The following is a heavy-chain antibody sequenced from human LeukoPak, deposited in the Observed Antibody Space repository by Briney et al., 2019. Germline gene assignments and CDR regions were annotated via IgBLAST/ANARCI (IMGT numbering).Heavy chain of an antibody. CDR3: AKESVWFGESNPFDY. D-gene: IGHD3-10*01. CDR1: GFTFSTYA. V-gene: IGHV3-23*01. CDR2: ISGSGGNT. J-gene: IGHJ4*02. Sequence: GGSLRLSCAASGFTFSTYAMSWVRQAPGKGLEWVSAISGSGGNTYYADSVKGRFTISRDNSKNTLSLQMNSLRAEDTAVYYRAKESVWFGESNPFDYWGQGTLVTVSS.